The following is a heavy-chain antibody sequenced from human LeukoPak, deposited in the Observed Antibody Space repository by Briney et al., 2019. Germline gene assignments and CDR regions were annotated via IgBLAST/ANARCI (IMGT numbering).Heavy chain of an antibody. V-gene: IGHV3-7*01. CDR1: GFIFRNYW. CDR3: VRDGAPRWAFDV. CDR2: IKEDGNQK. Sequence: GGSLRLSCATSGFIFRNYWMSWVRQAPGKGLEWVANIKEDGNQKNYVGSVKSRFTISRDNAENSLYLQMNSLRADDAAVYYCVRDGAPRWAFDVWGQGTLVSVSS. D-gene: IGHD3-16*01. J-gene: IGHJ3*01.